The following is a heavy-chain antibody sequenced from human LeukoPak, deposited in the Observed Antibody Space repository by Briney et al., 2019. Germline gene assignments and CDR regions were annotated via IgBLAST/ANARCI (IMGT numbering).Heavy chain of an antibody. CDR2: IYYSGYT. CDR1: GGSISSYY. CDR3: ARDILATSIAAPYY. V-gene: IGHV4-59*01. J-gene: IGHJ4*02. Sequence: SETLSLTCTVSGGSISSYYWSWIRQPPGKGLKWIGNIYYSGYTTYSPSLRSRVTISVDTSKNQFSLKLSSVTAADTAVYYCARDILATSIAAPYYWGQGTLVTVSS. D-gene: IGHD6-13*01.